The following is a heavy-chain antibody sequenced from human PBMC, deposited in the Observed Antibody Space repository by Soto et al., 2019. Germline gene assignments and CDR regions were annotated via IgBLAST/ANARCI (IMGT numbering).Heavy chain of an antibody. Sequence: PSETLSLTCTVSGGSISSGGYYWSWIRQHPGKGLEWIGYIYYSGSTYYNPSLKSRVTISVDTSKNQFSLKLSSVTAADTAVYYCARDTGRAYYAFWSGPFDIWGQGTMVTVSS. CDR3: ARDTGRAYYAFWSGPFDI. D-gene: IGHD3-3*01. CDR1: GGSISSGGYY. V-gene: IGHV4-31*03. J-gene: IGHJ3*02. CDR2: IYYSGST.